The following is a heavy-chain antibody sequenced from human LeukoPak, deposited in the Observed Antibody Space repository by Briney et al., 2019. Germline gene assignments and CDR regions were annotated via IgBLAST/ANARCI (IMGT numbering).Heavy chain of an antibody. CDR2: ISSSSSYI. J-gene: IGHJ4*02. CDR3: ARGNVYGDYVDY. V-gene: IGHV3-21*01. Sequence: PGGSLRLSCAASGFTFSSYSMNWVRQAPGKGLEWVSSISSSSSYIYYADSVKGRFTISRDNAKNSLYLQMNGLRAEDTAVYYCARGNVYGDYVDYWGQGTLVTVSS. CDR1: GFTFSSYS. D-gene: IGHD4-17*01.